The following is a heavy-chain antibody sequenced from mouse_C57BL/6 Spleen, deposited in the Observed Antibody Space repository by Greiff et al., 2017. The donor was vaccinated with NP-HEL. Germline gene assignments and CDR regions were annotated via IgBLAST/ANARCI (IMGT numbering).Heavy chain of an antibody. CDR3: ARRSGSSAWFAY. V-gene: IGHV1-19*01. J-gene: IGHJ3*01. CDR1: GYTFTDYY. Sequence: EVQLQQSGPVLVKPGASVKMSCKASGYTFTDYYMNWVKQSHGKSLEWIGVINPYNGGTSYNQKFKGKATLTVDKSSSTAYMELNSLTSEDSAVYYCARRSGSSAWFAYWGKGTLVTVSA. D-gene: IGHD1-1*01. CDR2: INPYNGGT.